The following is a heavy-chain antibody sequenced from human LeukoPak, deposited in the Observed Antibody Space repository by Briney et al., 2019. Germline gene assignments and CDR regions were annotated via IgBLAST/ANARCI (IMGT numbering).Heavy chain of an antibody. CDR3: AGGYGSGTYSA. V-gene: IGHV4-4*07. J-gene: IGHJ5*02. Sequence: SETLFLTCTVSGASITSYYWSWIRQPAGKGLEWLGRTSTTVGTYYSPSLKSRVTMSIDTSKSQFSLRLTSVTAGDTAVYFCAGGYGSGTYSAWGQGTLVTVSS. CDR2: TSTTVGT. CDR1: GASITSYY. D-gene: IGHD3-10*01.